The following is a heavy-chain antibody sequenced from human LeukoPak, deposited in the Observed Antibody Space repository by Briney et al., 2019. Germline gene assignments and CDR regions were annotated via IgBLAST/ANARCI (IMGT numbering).Heavy chain of an antibody. D-gene: IGHD5-12*01. CDR3: ARGGDIVATLPEFDY. V-gene: IGHV5-10-1*01. CDR2: IDPSDSYT. CDR1: GYSFTSYW. Sequence: GESLKISCKGSGYSFTSYWISWVRQMPGKGLEWMGRIDPSDSYTNYSPSFQGHVTISADKSISTAYLQWSRLKASDTAMYYCARGGDIVATLPEFDYWGQGTLVTVSS. J-gene: IGHJ4*02.